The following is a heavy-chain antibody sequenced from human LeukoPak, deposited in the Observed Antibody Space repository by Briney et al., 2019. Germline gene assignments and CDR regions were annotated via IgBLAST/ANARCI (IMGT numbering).Heavy chain of an antibody. CDR3: TTGGKE. CDR1: GVIFNNAW. Sequence: GGSLRLSRVASGVIFNNAWMNWVRQAPGKGLEWVGRIKSKTDGGTTDYAAPVKGRFSISRDDSKDTLYLQMNSLRTDDTAVYYCTTGGKEWGQGTLVTVSS. D-gene: IGHD3-10*01. V-gene: IGHV3-15*01. CDR2: IKSKTDGGTT. J-gene: IGHJ4*02.